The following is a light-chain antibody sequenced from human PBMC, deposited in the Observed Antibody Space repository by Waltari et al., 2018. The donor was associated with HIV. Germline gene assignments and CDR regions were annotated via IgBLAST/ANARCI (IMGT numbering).Light chain of an antibody. Sequence: QSVLTQPPSASKTPGQRVLMSCSGTNYNVGNNFVSWFQHVPGGAPKLVIYRNVRRPSGVPDLFSGAKSGSSATLAISGLQSDDEADYFCASWDDKLSHWVFGVGTKLTV. J-gene: IGLJ3*02. CDR3: ASWDDKLSHWV. CDR1: NYNVGNNF. CDR2: RNV. V-gene: IGLV1-47*01.